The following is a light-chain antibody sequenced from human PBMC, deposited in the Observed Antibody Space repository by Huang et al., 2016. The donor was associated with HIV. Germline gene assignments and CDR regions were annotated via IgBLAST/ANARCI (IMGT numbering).Light chain of an antibody. V-gene: IGKV3-15*01. CDR2: GAS. J-gene: IGKJ2*01. CDR1: QSVSSN. CDR3: QQYNNWPLYT. Sequence: EIVMTQSPATLSVSPGERATLSCRASQSVSSNLAWYQRKPGQAPSLLISGASTRATGIPARFGGSGSGTEFTLTISRLQSEDFAVYYCQQYNNWPLYTFGQGTKLEIK.